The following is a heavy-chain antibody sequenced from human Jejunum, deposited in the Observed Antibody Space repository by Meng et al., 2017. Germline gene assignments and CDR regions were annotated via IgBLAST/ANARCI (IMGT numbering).Heavy chain of an antibody. V-gene: IGHV3-23*01. CDR3: AKYLTTEARRWFDS. Sequence: GESLKISCAASGFTFSNYGMTWVRQAPGKGLEWVSVISNSGTTTYYADSVKGRFTVSRDNSKNMVYLQMNNLRAEDTAVYYCAKYLTTEARRWFDSWGQGTLVTVSS. D-gene: IGHD3-9*01. J-gene: IGHJ5*01. CDR1: GFTFSNYG. CDR2: ISNSGTTT.